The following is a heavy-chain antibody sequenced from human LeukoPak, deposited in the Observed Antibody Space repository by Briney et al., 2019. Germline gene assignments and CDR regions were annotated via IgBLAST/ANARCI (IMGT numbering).Heavy chain of an antibody. J-gene: IGHJ4*02. CDR2: ISGSGDRT. CDR3: AKDRYCSGGSCSSDFAY. CDR1: GFTFSTYA. Sequence: GGSLRLSCAASGFTFSTYAVSWVRQAPGKGLEWVSAISGSGDRTYYADSVKGRFTISRDNSKNTLYLQMNSLRAEDTAVYYCAKDRYCSGGSCSSDFAYWGQGTLVTVSS. V-gene: IGHV3-23*01. D-gene: IGHD2-15*01.